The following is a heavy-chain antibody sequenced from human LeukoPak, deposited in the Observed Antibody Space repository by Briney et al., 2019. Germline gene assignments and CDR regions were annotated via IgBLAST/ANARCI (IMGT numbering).Heavy chain of an antibody. CDR1: GGSISSYY. CDR3: ARSGGGGYCSSASCYTVDY. Sequence: PSETLSLTCTVSGGSISSYYWSWIRQPAGKGLERIGRIYTSGSTNYNPSLKSRVTMSVDTSKNQFSLRLSSVTAADTAVYYCARSGGGGYCSSASCYTVDYWGQGTLVTVSS. V-gene: IGHV4-4*07. J-gene: IGHJ4*02. CDR2: IYTSGST. D-gene: IGHD2-2*02.